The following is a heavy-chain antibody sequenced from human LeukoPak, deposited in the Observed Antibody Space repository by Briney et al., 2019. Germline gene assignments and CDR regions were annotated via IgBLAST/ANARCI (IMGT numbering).Heavy chain of an antibody. D-gene: IGHD2-2*02. V-gene: IGHV3-23*01. CDR1: GFTFRSYA. CDR3: AKVSPETGSYCSSSSCYNPDY. Sequence: GGSLRLSCAASGFTFRSYAMSWVRQAPGKGLEWVSAISGRGTSPYYADSVKGRFTIPRDNFKNTLYLQMNSLRVEDTAVYYCAKVSPETGSYCSSSSCYNPDYWGQGTLVTVSS. J-gene: IGHJ4*02. CDR2: ISGRGTSP.